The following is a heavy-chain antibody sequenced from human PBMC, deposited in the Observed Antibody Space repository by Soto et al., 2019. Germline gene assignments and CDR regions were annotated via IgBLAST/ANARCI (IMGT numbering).Heavy chain of an antibody. V-gene: IGHV1-3*01. D-gene: IGHD5-18*01. CDR3: ARGRAAMFNY. J-gene: IGHJ4*02. CDR1: GYTFTSYT. CDR2: INAGNGDT. Sequence: ASVKVSCKASGYTFTSYTIHWVRQAPGQRLEWMGWINAGNGDTKYSQKFQGGVTITRDTFASTAYMELSSLTSEDTAVYYCARGRAAMFNYWGQGTLVTVSS.